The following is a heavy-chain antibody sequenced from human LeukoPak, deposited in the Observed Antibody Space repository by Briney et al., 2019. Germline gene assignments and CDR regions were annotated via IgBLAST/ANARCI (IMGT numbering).Heavy chain of an antibody. D-gene: IGHD3-10*01. J-gene: IGHJ4*02. CDR2: TSAYNSNT. CDR1: GYTFTSYG. CDR3: ARALHGSGSPLWDY. V-gene: IGHV1-18*01. Sequence: ASVKVSCKASGYTFTSYGIGWVRHAPGQGLEWMGWTSAYNSNTNYAQKLQGRVTMTTDTSTSIAYMELRILRSDDTAVYYCARALHGSGSPLWDYWGQETLVTVSS.